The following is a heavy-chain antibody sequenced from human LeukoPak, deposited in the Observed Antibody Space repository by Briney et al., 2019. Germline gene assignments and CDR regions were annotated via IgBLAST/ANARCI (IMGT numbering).Heavy chain of an antibody. CDR3: VKRGISGTYYDY. CDR1: GFTFTNAW. CDR2: ISTNGGST. V-gene: IGHV3-64D*06. Sequence: GGSLRLSCAASGFTFTNAWMSWVRQAPGKGLEYVSGISTNGGSTYQTDSVKGRFTISRDNSKNTLYLQMSSLRAEDTAVYYCVKRGISGTYYDYWGQGTLVTVSS. D-gene: IGHD1-26*01. J-gene: IGHJ4*02.